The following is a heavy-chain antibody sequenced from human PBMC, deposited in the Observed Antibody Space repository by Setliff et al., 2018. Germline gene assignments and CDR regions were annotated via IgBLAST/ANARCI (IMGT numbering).Heavy chain of an antibody. CDR3: VREGVDSRSSTDYRYYMDV. CDR1: GATFSSYG. D-gene: IGHD3-22*01. CDR2: TIPMFGTT. Sequence: SVKVFCKASGATFSSYGISWVRQAPGQGLEWMGGTIPMFGTTEYAQKFQGRLTIITDESTNTAFMQLSSLRSDDTAVYYCVREGVDSRSSTDYRYYMDVWGKGTTVTVS. V-gene: IGHV1-69*05. J-gene: IGHJ6*03.